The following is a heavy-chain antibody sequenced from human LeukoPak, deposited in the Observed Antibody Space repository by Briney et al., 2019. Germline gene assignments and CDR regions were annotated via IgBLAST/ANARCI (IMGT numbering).Heavy chain of an antibody. D-gene: IGHD6-19*01. J-gene: IGHJ4*02. CDR1: GFTFSSYA. V-gene: IGHV3-74*01. Sequence: GGSLRLSCAASGFTFSSYAMSWVRQAPGKGLVWVSRINSDGSITSYADSVKGRLTISRDNAKNTLYLQMKSLRAEDTAVYYCARDRYSSGLDYWGQGTLVTVSS. CDR3: ARDRYSSGLDY. CDR2: INSDGSIT.